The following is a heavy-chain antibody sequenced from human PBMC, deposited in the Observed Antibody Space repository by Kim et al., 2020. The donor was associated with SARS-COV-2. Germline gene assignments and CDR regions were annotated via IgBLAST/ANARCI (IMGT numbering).Heavy chain of an antibody. CDR2: ISGSGGST. Sequence: GGSLRLSCAASGFTFSSYAMSWVRQAPGKGLEWVSAISGSGGSTYYADSVKGRFTISRDNSKNTLYLQMNSLRAEDTAVYYCAKDSISGNSGSYYPTNDGYWGQGTLVTVSS. CDR1: GFTFSSYA. D-gene: IGHD1-26*01. J-gene: IGHJ4*02. CDR3: AKDSISGNSGSYYPTNDGY. V-gene: IGHV3-23*01.